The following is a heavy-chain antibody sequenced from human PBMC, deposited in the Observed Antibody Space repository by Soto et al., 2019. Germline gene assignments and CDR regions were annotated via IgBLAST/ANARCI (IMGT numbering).Heavy chain of an antibody. J-gene: IGHJ6*02. V-gene: IGHV3-33*01. D-gene: IGHD3-22*01. CDR2: IWYDGSNK. CDR3: ARDRKIATYYYYGMDV. Sequence: QVQLVESGGGVVQPGRSLRLSCAASGFTFSSYGMHWVRQAPGKGLEWVAVIWYDGSNKYYADSVKGRFTISRDNSKNTLYLQMNSLRAEDTAVYYCARDRKIATYYYYGMDVWGQGTTVTVSS. CDR1: GFTFSSYG.